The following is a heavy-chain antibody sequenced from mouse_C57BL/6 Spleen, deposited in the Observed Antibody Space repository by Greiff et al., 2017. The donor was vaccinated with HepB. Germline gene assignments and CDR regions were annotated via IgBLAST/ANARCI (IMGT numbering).Heavy chain of an antibody. Sequence: VQLQQPGAELVMPGASVKLSCKASGYTFTSYWMHWVKQRPGQGLEWIGEIDPSDSYTNYNQKFKGKSTLTVDKSSSTAYMQLSSLTSEDSAVYYCARWDSSGFFAYWGQGTLVTVSA. V-gene: IGHV1-69*01. CDR3: ARWDSSGFFAY. CDR1: GYTFTSYW. D-gene: IGHD3-2*02. CDR2: IDPSDSYT. J-gene: IGHJ3*01.